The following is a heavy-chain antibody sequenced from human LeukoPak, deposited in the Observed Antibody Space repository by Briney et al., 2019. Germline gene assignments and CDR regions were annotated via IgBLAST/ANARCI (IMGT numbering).Heavy chain of an antibody. Sequence: PGGSLRLSCAASGLTFTNAWISWGRQAPGKRPEWVCRIKTKSDGGTTDYAALVKGRFTIPRHDSKNTLYLQRNSLKHEDTAVYYCTTDSHEYGDYGLGYWGQGTIVTVSP. J-gene: IGHJ4*02. CDR2: IKTKSDGGTT. CDR1: GLTFTNAW. CDR3: TTDSHEYGDYGLGY. D-gene: IGHD4-17*01. V-gene: IGHV3-15*01.